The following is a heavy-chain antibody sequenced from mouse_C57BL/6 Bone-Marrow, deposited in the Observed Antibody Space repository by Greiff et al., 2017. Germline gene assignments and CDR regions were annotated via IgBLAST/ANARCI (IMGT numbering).Heavy chain of an antibody. Sequence: VQLQQSGAELARPGASVKLSCKASGYTFTSYGISWVKQRTGQGLEWIGEIYPRSGNTYYNEKFKGKDTLTADKSSSTAYMELRSLTSEDSAVYFCALLMGYYFYFDYWGQGTTLTVSS. V-gene: IGHV1-81*01. D-gene: IGHD2-3*01. CDR3: ALLMGYYFYFDY. CDR2: IYPRSGNT. J-gene: IGHJ2*01. CDR1: GYTFTSYG.